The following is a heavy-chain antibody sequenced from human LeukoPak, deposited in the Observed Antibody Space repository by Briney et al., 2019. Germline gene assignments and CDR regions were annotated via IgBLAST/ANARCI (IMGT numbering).Heavy chain of an antibody. V-gene: IGHV3-7*01. CDR1: GFTFSGYW. J-gene: IGHJ6*04. Sequence: PGGSLRLSCAASGFTFSGYWMSWVRQAPGKGLEWVANIKQDGSEKYYVDSVKGRFTISRDNVKNSLYLQMNSLRAEDTAVYYCAELGITMIGGVWGKGTTVTISS. D-gene: IGHD3-10*02. CDR2: IKQDGSEK. CDR3: AELGITMIGGV.